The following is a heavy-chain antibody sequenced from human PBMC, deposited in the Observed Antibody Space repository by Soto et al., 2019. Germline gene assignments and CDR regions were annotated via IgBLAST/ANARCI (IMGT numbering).Heavy chain of an antibody. CDR1: GFTFSSYW. CDR2: IKQDGSEK. V-gene: IGHV3-7*01. CDR3: ARDPGKWGRSYYGMDV. J-gene: IGHJ6*02. Sequence: EVQLVESGGGLVQPGGSLRLSCAASGFTFSSYWMSWVRQAPGKGLEWVANIKQDGSEKYYVDSVKGRFTISRDNSKNTLYLQMNSLRGEDTAVYYCARDPGKWGRSYYGMDVWGQGTTVTVSS. D-gene: IGHD3-16*01.